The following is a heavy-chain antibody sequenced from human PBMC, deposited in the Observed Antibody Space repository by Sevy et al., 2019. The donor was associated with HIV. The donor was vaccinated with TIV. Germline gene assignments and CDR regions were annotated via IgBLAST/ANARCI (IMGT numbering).Heavy chain of an antibody. D-gene: IGHD3-22*01. CDR2: TRYDGSNK. Sequence: GGSLRLSCAASGFIFRNHGMHWVRQAPGKGLEWVAFTRYDGSNKYYADSVKGRLTISRDNSKNTLYLQMNSLGHEDTAVYYCATDLVAMLVVVNLPLRGHGMDVWGQGTTVTVSS. CDR3: ATDLVAMLVVVNLPLRGHGMDV. V-gene: IGHV3-30*02. CDR1: GFIFRNHG. J-gene: IGHJ6*02.